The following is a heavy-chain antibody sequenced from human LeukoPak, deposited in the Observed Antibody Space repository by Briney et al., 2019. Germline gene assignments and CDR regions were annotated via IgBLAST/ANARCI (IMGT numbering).Heavy chain of an antibody. CDR3: ARRRNGYCSSTSCLSHYYYYMDV. D-gene: IGHD2-2*01. J-gene: IGHJ6*03. CDR2: INHSGGT. CDR1: GGSFSGFY. Sequence: SETLSLTCAVYGGSFSGFYWSWIRQPPGKGLEWIGEINHSGGTNYNPSLKSRVTISVDTSKNQFSLKLSSVTAADTAVYYCARRRNGYCSSTSCLSHYYYYMDVWGKGTTVTVSS. V-gene: IGHV4-34*01.